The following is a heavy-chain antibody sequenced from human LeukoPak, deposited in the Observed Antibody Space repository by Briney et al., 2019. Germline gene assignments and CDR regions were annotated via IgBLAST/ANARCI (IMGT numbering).Heavy chain of an antibody. CDR2: IYHSGST. CDR1: GYSISSGYY. CDR3: ARSYGVYYFDY. J-gene: IGHJ4*02. D-gene: IGHD4-17*01. V-gene: IGHV4-38-2*01. Sequence: PSETLSLTCAVSGYSISSGYYWGWIRQPPGKGLEWIGSIYHSGSTYYNPSLKSRVTISVDTSKNQFSLKLSSVTAADPAVYYCARSYGVYYFDYWGQGTLVTVSS.